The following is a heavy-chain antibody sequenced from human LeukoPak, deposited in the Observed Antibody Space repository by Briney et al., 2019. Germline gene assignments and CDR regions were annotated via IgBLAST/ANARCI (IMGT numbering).Heavy chain of an antibody. J-gene: IGHJ2*01. CDR1: GYTFTSYY. D-gene: IGHD6-19*01. V-gene: IGHV1-46*01. CDR3: ARDPSNTSGRYQYFDI. CDR2: INPSGGST. Sequence: ASVKVSCKASGYTFTSYYMHWVRQAPGQGLEWMGIINPSGGSTSYAQKFQGRVTMTRDMSTSTVYMELSSLRSEDTAVYYCARDPSNTSGRYQYFDIWGRGTLVTVSS.